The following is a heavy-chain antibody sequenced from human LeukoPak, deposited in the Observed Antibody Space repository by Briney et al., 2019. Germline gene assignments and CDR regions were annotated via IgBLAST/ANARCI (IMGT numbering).Heavy chain of an antibody. CDR1: GYTFTGSY. V-gene: IGHV1-69*05. D-gene: IGHD6-13*01. CDR2: IFPIFGTA. Sequence: ASVKVSCKASGYTFTGSYMHWGRQAPVHGREWMGRIFPIFGTANYAQKFHGRVTLTTDESTNTAYMELSSLRPVETAMYYCARDRGERDSSWSLPAHGFDIWGQGTMVTVSS. CDR3: ARDRGERDSSWSLPAHGFDI. J-gene: IGHJ3*02.